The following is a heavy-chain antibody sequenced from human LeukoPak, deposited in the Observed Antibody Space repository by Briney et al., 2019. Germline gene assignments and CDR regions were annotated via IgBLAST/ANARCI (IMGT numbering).Heavy chain of an antibody. CDR2: INHSGST. D-gene: IGHD4-17*01. V-gene: IGHV4-34*01. J-gene: IGHJ4*02. CDR3: ARPTTVTRFTLGY. CDR1: GGSISSYY. Sequence: PSETLSLTCTVSGGSISSYYWSWIRQPPGKGLEWIGEINHSGSTNYNPSLKSRVTISVDTSKNQFSLKLSSVTAADTAVYCCARPTTVTRFTLGYWGQGTLVTVSS.